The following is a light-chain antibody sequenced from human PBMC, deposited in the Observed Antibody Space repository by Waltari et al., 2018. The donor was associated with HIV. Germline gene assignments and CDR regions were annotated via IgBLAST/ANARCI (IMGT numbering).Light chain of an antibody. CDR3: QSYDSSLSGLWV. J-gene: IGLJ3*02. Sequence: SVLMQPPSVSGAPGQLVSISFTGNNSNIGAGFAVHWYRHSPGTAPKPVIYGDTIRPAGVPDRFSGSRSGNSVTLDITGLRAEDEGDYFCQSYDSSLSGLWVFGAGTRLTVL. CDR2: GDT. V-gene: IGLV1-40*01. CDR1: NSNIGAGFA.